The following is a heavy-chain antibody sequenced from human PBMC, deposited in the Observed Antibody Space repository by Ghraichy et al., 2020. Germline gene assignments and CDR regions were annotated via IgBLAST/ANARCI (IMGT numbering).Heavy chain of an antibody. J-gene: IGHJ4*02. CDR3: AKKRVELRRLDN. CDR1: GGSLSGYY. CDR2: INQSGIT. Sequence: SETLSLTCAVYGGSLSGYYWSWIRQSPGTGLEWIGEINQSGITNYNPSLKSRVTISVDTSKKQFSLKLNSVTAADTAVYFCAKKRVELRRLDNWGQGTQVTVSS. V-gene: IGHV4-34*01. D-gene: IGHD1-7*01.